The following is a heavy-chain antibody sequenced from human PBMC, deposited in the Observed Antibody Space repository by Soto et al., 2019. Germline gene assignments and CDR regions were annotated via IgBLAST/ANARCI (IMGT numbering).Heavy chain of an antibody. CDR3: ARERAIVVVPAADYFYYGMDV. CDR1: GYTFTSYD. V-gene: IGHV1-8*01. CDR2: MNPNSGNT. Sequence: QVQLVQAGAELKKPGASVKVSCKASGYTFTSYDINWVRQATGQGLEWMGWMNPNSGNTVYAQKFQGRVTMTRNTSISTVYLEVSSLRSEDTAVYYCARERAIVVVPAADYFYYGMDVWGRGTTVTVSS. J-gene: IGHJ6*02. D-gene: IGHD2-2*01.